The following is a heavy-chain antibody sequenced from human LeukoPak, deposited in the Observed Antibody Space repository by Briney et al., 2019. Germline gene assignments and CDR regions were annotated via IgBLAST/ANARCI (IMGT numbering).Heavy chain of an antibody. CDR1: GFTFGSYG. CDR3: VKDTAMEPYDYYYYGMDV. Sequence: GGSLRLSCAASGFTFGSYGMHWVRPAPGKGLEWVAVISHDGKKKFYVDFVKSRFTISRDNSENTLYLQMNSLRTEDTAMYYCVKDTAMEPYDYYYYGMDVWGHGATITVSS. V-gene: IGHV3-30*18. CDR2: ISHDGKKK. D-gene: IGHD5-18*01. J-gene: IGHJ6*02.